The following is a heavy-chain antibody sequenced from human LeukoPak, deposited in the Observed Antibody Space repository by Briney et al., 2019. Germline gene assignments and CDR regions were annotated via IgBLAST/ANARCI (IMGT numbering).Heavy chain of an antibody. CDR1: GFTFSSYE. CDR3: AREWWLRQYYYGMDV. D-gene: IGHD5-12*01. CDR2: ISSSGSTI. Sequence: PGGSLRLSCAASGFTFSSYEMNWVRQAPGKGLEWVSYISSSGSTIYYADSVKGRFTISRDNAKNSLYLQMNSLRAEDTAVYYCAREWWLRQYYYGMDVWGQGTTVTVSS. J-gene: IGHJ6*02. V-gene: IGHV3-48*03.